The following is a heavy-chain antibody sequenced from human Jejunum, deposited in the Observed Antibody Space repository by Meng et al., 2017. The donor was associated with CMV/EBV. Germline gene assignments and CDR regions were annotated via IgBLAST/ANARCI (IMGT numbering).Heavy chain of an antibody. Sequence: SLSKYFWTWIRQPPGKGLEWIGYVYYSGATTYNPSLRSRVAISIDTSKNQFSLKVNSLTAADTAVYYCARVPAELGSTSDYYYFDSWGQGTLVTVSS. CDR2: VYYSGAT. V-gene: IGHV4-59*01. CDR1: SLSKYF. J-gene: IGHJ4*02. CDR3: ARVPAELGSTSDYYYFDS. D-gene: IGHD6-25*01.